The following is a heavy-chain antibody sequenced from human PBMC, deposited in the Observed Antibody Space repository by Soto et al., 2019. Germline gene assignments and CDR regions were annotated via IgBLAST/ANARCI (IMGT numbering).Heavy chain of an antibody. D-gene: IGHD6-6*01. J-gene: IGHJ6*02. CDR2: IYPGDSDT. CDR3: ARHPHSSSNRYYYYYGMDV. CDR1: GYSFTSYW. V-gene: IGHV5-51*01. Sequence: GESLKISCKGSGYSFTSYWIGWVRQMPGKGLEWMGIIYPGDSDTRYSPSFQGQVTISADKSISTAYLQWSSLKASDTAMYYCARHPHSSSNRYYYYYGMDVWGQGTTVTVSS.